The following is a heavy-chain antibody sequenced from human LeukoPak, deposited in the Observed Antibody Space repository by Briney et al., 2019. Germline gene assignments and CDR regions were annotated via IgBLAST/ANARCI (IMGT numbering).Heavy chain of an antibody. CDR1: GYTFTDYY. D-gene: IGHD6-13*01. J-gene: IGHJ4*02. CDR2: INPNNGGT. Sequence: ASVKVSCKASGYTFTDYYLHWVRQAPGQGLEWMGWINPNNGGTHFGQMFQGRVTVTRDTSISTAYMDLSGLRSDDTAVYYCARINSSRWYDFWGQGTLVTVSS. V-gene: IGHV1-2*02. CDR3: ARINSSRWYDF.